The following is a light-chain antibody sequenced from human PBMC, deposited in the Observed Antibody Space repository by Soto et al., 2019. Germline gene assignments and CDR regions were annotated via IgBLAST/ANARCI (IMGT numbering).Light chain of an antibody. CDR3: AAWDDSLNGLV. V-gene: IGLV1-44*01. CDR2: YDN. Sequence: QSVLTQPPSASGTPGQRVTISCSGSNSNIGSNTVNWYQQLPGTAPKLLIYYDNLRPSGVPDRISGSKSGTSASLAISGLQSDDEADYYCAAWDDSLNGLVFGGGTKLTVL. J-gene: IGLJ3*02. CDR1: NSNIGSNT.